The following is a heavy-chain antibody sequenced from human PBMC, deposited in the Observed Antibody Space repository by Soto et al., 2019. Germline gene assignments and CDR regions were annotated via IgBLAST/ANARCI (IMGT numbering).Heavy chain of an antibody. D-gene: IGHD2-15*01. CDR2: IYKAATT. CDR1: GDSVSTVDYF. Sequence: SETLSLTCSVSGDSVSTVDYFWAWIRQPPGQALEYIGYIYKAATTYYNPSFESRVAISLDTSKSQFSLNVTSVTAADTAVYFCARGRYCLSGRCFPNWFDSWGQGTLVTVSS. CDR3: ARGRYCLSGRCFPNWFDS. J-gene: IGHJ5*01. V-gene: IGHV4-30-4*01.